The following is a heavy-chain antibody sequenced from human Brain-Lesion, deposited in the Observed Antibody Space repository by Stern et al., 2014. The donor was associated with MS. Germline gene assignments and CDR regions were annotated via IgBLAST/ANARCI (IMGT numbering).Heavy chain of an antibody. V-gene: IGHV3-30*01. CDR1: GLTLSGYA. CDR2: TSFDGSKK. D-gene: IGHD3-22*01. CDR3: ARENGYYDRSTFPPHFDY. Sequence: VQLEESGGGVAQPGRSLRLACAPSGLTLSGYAMHWVRQAPGKGLEWVAGTSFDGSKKYYADSVKGRFTISRDKSNNTLYLQVNSLRAEDTAVYYCARENGYYDRSTFPPHFDYWGQGTLVTVSS. J-gene: IGHJ4*02.